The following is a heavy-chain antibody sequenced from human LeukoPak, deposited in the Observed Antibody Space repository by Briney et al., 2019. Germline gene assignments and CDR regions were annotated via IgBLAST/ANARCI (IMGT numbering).Heavy chain of an antibody. Sequence: SETLSLTCTVSGGSISSSSYYWGWIRQPPGKGLEWIGSIYYSGSTYYNPSLKSRVTISVDTSKNQFSLNLRSVTAADTAVYYCARRRYYDGSGYLEWGQGTLLSVSS. J-gene: IGHJ1*01. CDR3: ARRRYYDGSGYLE. CDR2: IYYSGST. D-gene: IGHD3-22*01. V-gene: IGHV4-39*01. CDR1: GGSISSSSYY.